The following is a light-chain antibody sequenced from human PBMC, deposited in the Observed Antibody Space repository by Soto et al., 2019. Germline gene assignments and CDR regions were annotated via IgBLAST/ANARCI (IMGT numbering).Light chain of an antibody. CDR2: GAS. Sequence: EIVMALSPATLSVSPGERATLSCRASQSVSSNLAWYQQKPGQAPRLLIYGASTRATGIPARFIGSGSGTEFTLTISSLQSEDFADYYCQHYNNWPPWTFGQGTKLEIK. CDR1: QSVSSN. J-gene: IGKJ1*01. CDR3: QHYNNWPPWT. V-gene: IGKV3-15*01.